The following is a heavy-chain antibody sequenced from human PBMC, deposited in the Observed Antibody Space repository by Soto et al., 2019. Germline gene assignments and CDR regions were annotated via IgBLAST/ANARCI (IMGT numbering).Heavy chain of an antibody. Sequence: XETLSLTCTVSGCSISRNSHYWGWIRQPPGKGLEWIGNIYYSGSTYYNPSLKSRVTMSVDTSNNQFSLKLSSVTAADTAVYYCARTNMAAHDSWGQGTLVTVSS. CDR2: IYYSGST. CDR1: GCSISRNSHY. V-gene: IGHV4-39*01. D-gene: IGHD6-6*01. J-gene: IGHJ4*02. CDR3: ARTNMAAHDS.